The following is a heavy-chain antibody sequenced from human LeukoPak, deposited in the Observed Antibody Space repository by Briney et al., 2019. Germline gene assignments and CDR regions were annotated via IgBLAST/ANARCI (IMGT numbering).Heavy chain of an antibody. V-gene: IGHV3-48*04. CDR2: ISSSSSSI. D-gene: IGHD6-19*01. CDR1: GFTFSTYS. Sequence: GGSLRLSCAASGFTFSTYSMNWVRQAPGKGLEWVSYISSSSSSIYYADSVKGRFTISRDNAKNSLFLQMNSLRAEDTALYYCAKRHTTGWFYLDYWGRGTLVTVSS. CDR3: AKRHTTGWFYLDY. J-gene: IGHJ4*02.